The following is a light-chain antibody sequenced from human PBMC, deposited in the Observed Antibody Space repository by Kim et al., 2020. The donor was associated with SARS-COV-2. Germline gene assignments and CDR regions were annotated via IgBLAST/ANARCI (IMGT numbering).Light chain of an antibody. Sequence: QSALTQPRSVSGSPGQSVTISCTGISSDDDVGGYNYVSWYQQYPGKAPKLMIYDVIKRPSGVPDRFSGSKSGNTASLTISGLQAEDEADYYCCSHADRHTVVFGGGTQLTVL. V-gene: IGLV2-11*01. CDR2: DVI. CDR3: CSHADRHTVV. CDR1: SSDDDVGGYNY. J-gene: IGLJ2*01.